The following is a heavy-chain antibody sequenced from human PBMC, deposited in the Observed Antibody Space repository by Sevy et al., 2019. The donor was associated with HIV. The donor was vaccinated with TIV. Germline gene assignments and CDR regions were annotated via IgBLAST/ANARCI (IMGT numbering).Heavy chain of an antibody. J-gene: IGHJ4*02. CDR1: GFTFSHHN. D-gene: IGHD1-1*01. CDR2: ISKSGSTT. Sequence: GGSLRLSCAASGFTFSHHNMNWVRQAPGKGLEWISYISKSGSTTYFADSVRGRFTISRDNAKNSLFLEMHSLTDEDTAVQYCAREENRELRRIPLDSWGRGIQVTVSS. CDR3: AREENRELRRIPLDS. V-gene: IGHV3-48*02.